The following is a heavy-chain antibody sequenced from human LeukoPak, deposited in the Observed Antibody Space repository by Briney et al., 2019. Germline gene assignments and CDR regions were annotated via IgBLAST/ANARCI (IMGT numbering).Heavy chain of an antibody. CDR3: ARLQYSNGYVDY. V-gene: IGHV5-51*01. Sequence: GESLKISCTGSGYSFTNYWIGWVRQMPGKGLEWMGIIYPDDSDTRYRPPFQGQVTISADKSIATAYLQWSSQKASDTAMYYCARLQYSNGYVDYWGQGTLVTVSS. D-gene: IGHD5-18*01. CDR2: IYPDDSDT. CDR1: GYSFTNYW. J-gene: IGHJ4*02.